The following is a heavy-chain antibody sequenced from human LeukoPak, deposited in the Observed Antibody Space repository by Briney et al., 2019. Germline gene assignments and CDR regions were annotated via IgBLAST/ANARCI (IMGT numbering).Heavy chain of an antibody. V-gene: IGHV4-34*01. D-gene: IGHD6-13*01. J-gene: IGHJ4*02. Sequence: SEILSLTCAVYGGSFSGYYWSWIRQPPGKGLEWIGEINHSGSTNYNPSLKSRVTISVDTSKNQFSLKLSSVTAADTAVYYCARVKSSSWYVYWGQGTLVTVSS. CDR2: INHSGST. CDR3: ARVKSSSWYVY. CDR1: GGSFSGYY.